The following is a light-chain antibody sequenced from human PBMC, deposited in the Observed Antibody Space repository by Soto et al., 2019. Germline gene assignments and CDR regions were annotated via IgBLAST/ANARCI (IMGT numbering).Light chain of an antibody. CDR3: QTWGTGIQV. J-gene: IGLJ3*02. CDR1: SGHSTYA. V-gene: IGLV4-69*01. Sequence: QPVLTQSPSASASLGASVKLTCTLSSGHSTYAIAWHQQQPEKGPRYLMKLNSDGSHSKGDGIPDRFSGSSSAAVRYLTISSLQSEDEADYYCQTWGTGIQVFGGGTKLTVL. CDR2: LNSDGSH.